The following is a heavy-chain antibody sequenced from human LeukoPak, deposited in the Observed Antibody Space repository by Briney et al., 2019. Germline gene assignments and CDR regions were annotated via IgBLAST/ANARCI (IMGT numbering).Heavy chain of an antibody. CDR3: ARDPDGYGEGMDV. CDR1: GFTFSSYS. CDR2: ISSSSSYI. J-gene: IGHJ6*02. D-gene: IGHD4-17*01. V-gene: IGHV3-21*01. Sequence: GGSLRLSCAASGFTFSSYSMNWVRQAPGKGLEWVSSISSSSSYIYYADSVKGRFTISRDNAKNSLYLQMNSLRAEDTAVYYCARDPDGYGEGMDVWGQGTTVTVSS.